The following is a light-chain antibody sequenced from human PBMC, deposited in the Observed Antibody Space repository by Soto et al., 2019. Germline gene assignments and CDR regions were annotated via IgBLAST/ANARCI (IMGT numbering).Light chain of an antibody. V-gene: IGKV1-5*03. CDR3: QQYNSYSPSWT. CDR1: QNISSY. Sequence: IQMTQSPSSLSASVGDRVTITCQASQNISSYLNWYQQKPGKAPKLLIYKASSLESGVPSRFSGSGSGTEFTLTISSLQPDDFATYYCQQYNSYSPSWTFGQGTKVDIK. J-gene: IGKJ1*01. CDR2: KAS.